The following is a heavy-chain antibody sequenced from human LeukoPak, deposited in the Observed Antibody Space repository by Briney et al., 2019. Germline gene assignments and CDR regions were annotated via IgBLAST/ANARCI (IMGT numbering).Heavy chain of an antibody. J-gene: IGHJ4*02. Sequence: QPGRSLRLSCAASGFTFSSYAMHWVRQAPGKGLEWVAVISYDGSNKYYADSVEGRFTISRDNSKNTLYLQMNSLRAEDTAVYYCARGKGFWSGYWEANFDYWGQGTLVTVSS. CDR2: ISYDGSNK. CDR1: GFTFSSYA. V-gene: IGHV3-30-3*01. CDR3: ARGKGFWSGYWEANFDY. D-gene: IGHD3-3*01.